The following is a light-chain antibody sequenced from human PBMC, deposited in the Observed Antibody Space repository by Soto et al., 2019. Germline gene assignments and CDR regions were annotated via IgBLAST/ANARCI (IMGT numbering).Light chain of an antibody. Sequence: DIVMTQSPDSLAVSLGERATINCKSSQSVLYSSNNKNYLAWYQQKPGQPPKLLIYWASTRESGVPDRFSGSGSGTDFTLTISSLQAEDVAVYYCQQYYSTPHTVGQGNKLEIK. J-gene: IGKJ2*01. V-gene: IGKV4-1*01. CDR2: WAS. CDR3: QQYYSTPHT. CDR1: QSVLYSSNNKNY.